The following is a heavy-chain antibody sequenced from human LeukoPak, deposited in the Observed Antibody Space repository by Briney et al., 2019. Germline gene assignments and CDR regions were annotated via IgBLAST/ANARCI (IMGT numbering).Heavy chain of an antibody. Sequence: ASVKVSCKASGYTFTGYYMHWVRQAPGQGLEWMGWINPNSGGTNYAQKFQGRVTMTRDTSISTAYMELSRLRSDDTAVYYCARGGHLGDRYNWNDYLDYWGQGTLVTVSS. D-gene: IGHD1-20*01. V-gene: IGHV1-2*02. CDR1: GYTFTGYY. CDR2: INPNSGGT. CDR3: ARGGHLGDRYNWNDYLDY. J-gene: IGHJ4*02.